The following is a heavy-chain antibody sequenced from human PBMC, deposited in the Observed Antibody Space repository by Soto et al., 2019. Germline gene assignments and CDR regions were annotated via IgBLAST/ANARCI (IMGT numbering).Heavy chain of an antibody. J-gene: IGHJ6*04. Sequence: EVQLVESGGGLVQPGGSLRLSCAASGFTVSSKYMTWVRQAPGKGLEWVSLIQSGGTTYYADSVKGRFTISRDTSENTLHLQMDSLRVEDTAVYYCASDDVLCDGGRCYGIPLDVWCKGTTVTVSS. V-gene: IGHV3-66*01. CDR1: GFTVSSKY. CDR3: ASDDVLCDGGRCYGIPLDV. D-gene: IGHD2-15*01. CDR2: IQSGGTT.